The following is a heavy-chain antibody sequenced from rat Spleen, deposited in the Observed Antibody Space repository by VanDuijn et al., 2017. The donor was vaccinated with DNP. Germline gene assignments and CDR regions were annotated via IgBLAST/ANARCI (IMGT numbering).Heavy chain of an antibody. CDR3: ARRKNYGLSYYVDY. D-gene: IGHD1-6*01. CDR1: GFSFSNYG. CDR2: ISPSGGTT. Sequence: EVQLVESGGGLVQPGRSLKLSCAASGFSFSNYGMAWVRQAPTKGLEWVASISPSGGTTYYRDSVKGRFTVSRDNAKSSLYLQMDSLRSEDTATYYCARRKNYGLSYYVDYWVQGVMVTVSS. J-gene: IGHJ2*01. V-gene: IGHV5S13*01.